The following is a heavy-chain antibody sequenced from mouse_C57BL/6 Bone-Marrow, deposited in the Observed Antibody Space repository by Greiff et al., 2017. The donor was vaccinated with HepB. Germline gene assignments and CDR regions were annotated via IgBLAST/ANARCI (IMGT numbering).Heavy chain of an antibody. CDR2: IRSKSNNYAT. J-gene: IGHJ1*03. D-gene: IGHD2-13*01. Sequence: EVKLMESGGGLVQPKGSLKLSCAASGFSFNTYAMNWVRQAPGKGLEWVARIRSKSNNYATYYADSVKDRFTISRDDSESMLYLQMNNLKTEDTAMYYCVREGDWGYFDVWGTGTTVTVAS. CDR1: GFSFNTYA. CDR3: VREGDWGYFDV. V-gene: IGHV10-1*01.